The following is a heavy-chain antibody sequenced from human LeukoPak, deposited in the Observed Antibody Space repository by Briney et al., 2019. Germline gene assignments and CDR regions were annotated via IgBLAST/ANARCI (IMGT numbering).Heavy chain of an antibody. J-gene: IGHJ4*02. Sequence: ASVKVSCKAAGYTFTDYYMHWVRQAPGQGFEWMGWINPNDGDTNYAQKFQGRVTMTRDTSISTAHMEVSRLRSDDTAVYYCARANLLYCSSTTCFFDYWGQGTLVTVSS. CDR2: INPNDGDT. D-gene: IGHD2-2*01. CDR3: ARANLLYCSSTTCFFDY. CDR1: GYTFTDYY. V-gene: IGHV1-2*02.